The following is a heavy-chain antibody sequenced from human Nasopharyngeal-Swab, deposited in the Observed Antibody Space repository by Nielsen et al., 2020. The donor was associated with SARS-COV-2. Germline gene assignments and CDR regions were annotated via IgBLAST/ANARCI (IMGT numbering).Heavy chain of an antibody. V-gene: IGHV1-58*01. J-gene: IGHJ4*02. D-gene: IGHD3-22*01. Sequence: SVKVSCKASGFTFTSSAVQWVRQARGQRLEWIGWIVVGSGNTNYAQKFQERVTITRDMSTSTAYMELSSLRSEDTAVYYCAADHTYYYDSSGYLGFDYWGQGTLVTVSS. CDR1: GFTFTSSA. CDR2: IVVGSGNT. CDR3: AADHTYYYDSSGYLGFDY.